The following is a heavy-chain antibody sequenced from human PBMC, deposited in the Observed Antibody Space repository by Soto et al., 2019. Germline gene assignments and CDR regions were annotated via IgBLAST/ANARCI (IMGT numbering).Heavy chain of an antibody. CDR2: ILVGGST. V-gene: IGHV3-23*01. CDR1: EGKCISYG. CDR3: AKATATGGGAFDI. D-gene: IGHD2-8*02. Sequence: RLWWAAAEGKCISYGGSWVSQAPGKGLEWVSTILVGGSTHYPDSVKGRFTISRDNSKNTVFLQMNSLTAGDTAVYYCAKATATGGGAFDICGQRTMVTVSS. J-gene: IGHJ3*02.